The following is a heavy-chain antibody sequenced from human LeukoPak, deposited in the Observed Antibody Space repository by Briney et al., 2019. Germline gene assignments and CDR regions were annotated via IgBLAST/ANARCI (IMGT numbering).Heavy chain of an antibody. Sequence: KTSQTLSLTCTVSGGSINNYYWNWTRQSPGKGLEWIGYIYYTGSTNYSPSLKSRVTISVDRSKNQFSLKLSSVTAADTAVYYCARQQSGNWNDVGLDYWGQGTLITVSS. D-gene: IGHD1-1*01. J-gene: IGHJ4*02. CDR3: ARQQSGNWNDVGLDY. CDR2: IYYTGST. CDR1: GGSINNYY. V-gene: IGHV4-59*08.